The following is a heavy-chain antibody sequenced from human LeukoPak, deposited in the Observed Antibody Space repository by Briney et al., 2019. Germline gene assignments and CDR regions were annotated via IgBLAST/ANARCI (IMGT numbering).Heavy chain of an antibody. D-gene: IGHD6-13*01. V-gene: IGHV3-30-3*01. J-gene: IGHJ6*02. CDR3: AKDPGIAAAGSISYYYGMDV. CDR2: ISYDGSNK. CDR1: GFTFSSYA. Sequence: GGSLRLSCAASGFTFSSYAMHWVRQAPGKGLEWVAVISYDGSNKYYADSVKGRFTISRDNSKNTLYLQMNSLRAEDTAVYYCAKDPGIAAAGSISYYYGMDVWGQGTTVTVSS.